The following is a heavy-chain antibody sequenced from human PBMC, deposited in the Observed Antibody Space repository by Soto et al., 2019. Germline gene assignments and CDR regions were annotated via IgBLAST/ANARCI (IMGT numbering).Heavy chain of an antibody. J-gene: IGHJ4*02. CDR1: GFTFSSYS. CDR3: ARDRYSSSWNEGVFDY. Sequence: NPGGSLRLSCAASGFTFSSYSMNWVRQAPGKGLEWVSSISSSSSYIYYADSVKGRFTISRDNAKNSLYLQMNSLRAEDTAVYYCARDRYSSSWNEGVFDYWGQGTLVTVSS. D-gene: IGHD6-13*01. CDR2: ISSSSSYI. V-gene: IGHV3-21*04.